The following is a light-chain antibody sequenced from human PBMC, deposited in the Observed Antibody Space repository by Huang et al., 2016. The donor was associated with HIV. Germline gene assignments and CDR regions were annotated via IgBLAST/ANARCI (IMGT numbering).Light chain of an antibody. CDR3: QQYNNWPPIT. CDR1: QSVSSN. CDR2: GAS. V-gene: IGKV3-15*01. J-gene: IGKJ5*01. Sequence: EIVMTQSPVTLSVSPGERATLSCRASQSVSSNLAWYQQKPGQAPRLLIYGASTRATGGPARFSGSGSGTEFTLTISSLQSEDFALYYCQQYNNWPPITFGQGTRLEIK.